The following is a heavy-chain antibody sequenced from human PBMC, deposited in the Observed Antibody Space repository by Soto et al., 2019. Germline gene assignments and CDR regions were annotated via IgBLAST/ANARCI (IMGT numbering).Heavy chain of an antibody. Sequence: SETLSLTCTVSGDSISSSTYYWGWIRQPPGKGLEWIGCIYHTGTTYYNPSLKSRVTISVDASKNQFSLKLSSVTAADTAVYYCARPYFSSSSMFDYWGQGTLVTVSS. CDR2: IYHTGTT. V-gene: IGHV4-39*01. D-gene: IGHD6-6*01. CDR1: GDSISSSTYY. CDR3: ARPYFSSSSMFDY. J-gene: IGHJ4*02.